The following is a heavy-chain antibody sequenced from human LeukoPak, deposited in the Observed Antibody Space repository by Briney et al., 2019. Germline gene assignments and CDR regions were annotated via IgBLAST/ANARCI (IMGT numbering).Heavy chain of an antibody. J-gene: IGHJ4*02. CDR1: GGTFSSYA. D-gene: IGHD3-9*01. Sequence: ASVKVSCKASGGTFSSYAISWARQAPGQGLEWMGGIIPIFGTANYAQKFQGRVTITTDESTSTAYMELSSLRSEDTAVYYCASFGYDILTGRIGGIDCWGQGTLVTVSS. CDR3: ASFGYDILTGRIGGIDC. CDR2: IIPIFGTA. V-gene: IGHV1-69*05.